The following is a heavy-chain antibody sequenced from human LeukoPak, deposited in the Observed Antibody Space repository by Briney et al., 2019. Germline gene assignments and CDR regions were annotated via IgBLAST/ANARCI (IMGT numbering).Heavy chain of an antibody. CDR3: ARGVPDYGGNSALSDY. V-gene: IGHV3-20*04. D-gene: IGHD4-23*01. Sequence: GGSLRLSCAASGFTFDDYGMSWVRQAPGKGLEWVSGINWNGGSTGYADSVKGRFTISRDNAKNSLYLQINSLRAEDTALYYCARGVPDYGGNSALSDYWGQGTLVTVSS. CDR2: INWNGGST. CDR1: GFTFDDYG. J-gene: IGHJ4*02.